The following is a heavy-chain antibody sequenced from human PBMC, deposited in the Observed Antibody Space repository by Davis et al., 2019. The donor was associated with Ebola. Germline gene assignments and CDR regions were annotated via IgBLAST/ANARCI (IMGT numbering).Heavy chain of an antibody. CDR3: ARITGTVDY. Sequence: MPSETLSLTCAVYGGSFSGYYWIWIRQPPGKGLEWIGEINHSGSTNCNPSLESRVTISGDTSKSQFSLKLSSVTAADTAVYYCARITGTVDYWGQGTLVTVSS. CDR1: GGSFSGYY. D-gene: IGHD1-7*01. J-gene: IGHJ4*02. CDR2: INHSGST. V-gene: IGHV4-34*01.